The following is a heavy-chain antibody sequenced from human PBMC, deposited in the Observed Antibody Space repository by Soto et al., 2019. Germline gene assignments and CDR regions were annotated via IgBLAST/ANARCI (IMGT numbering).Heavy chain of an antibody. Sequence: QVQLVQSGAEVKKPGASVKVSCKASGYTFTTYGINWVRQAPGQGLEWMGWVSPYNGDTTYAQKVQGRVTMNTDTSTRTAYLELRSLRSDDTAVYYCAREVGHMDVWGQGTTVTVSS. CDR2: VSPYNGDT. D-gene: IGHD2-2*01. CDR3: AREVGHMDV. J-gene: IGHJ6*02. CDR1: GYTFTTYG. V-gene: IGHV1-18*04.